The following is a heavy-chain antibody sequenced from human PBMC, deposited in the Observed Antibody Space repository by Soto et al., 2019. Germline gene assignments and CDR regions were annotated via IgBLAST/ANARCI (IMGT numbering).Heavy chain of an antibody. CDR2: IYYSGGT. J-gene: IGHJ4*02. CDR1: GDSINSNYC. D-gene: IGHD6-19*01. Sequence: QVQLQESGPGLVRPSGTLSLTCAVSGDSINSNYCWTWVRQPPGKGLEWIAEIYYSGGTSYNPSLKSRVTISMDKSTNQSSLNLTSVTAADTAMYYCARDTGWGLGYWGQGTLVTVSS. CDR3: ARDTGWGLGY. V-gene: IGHV4-4*02.